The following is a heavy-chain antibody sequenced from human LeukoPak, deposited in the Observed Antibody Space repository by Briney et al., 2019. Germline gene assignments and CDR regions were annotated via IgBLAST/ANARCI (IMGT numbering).Heavy chain of an antibody. Sequence: GGSLRLSCAASGFTFSTHEMHWVRQPPGRGLEWLSYISTSGTNIYYADSVEGRSTISRDNARNSLYLQMNSLRAEDTAVYYCAREGSTLGSYGSGSHYNFDYWGQGTLVTVSA. D-gene: IGHD3-10*01. J-gene: IGHJ4*02. CDR1: GFTFSTHE. V-gene: IGHV3-48*03. CDR3: AREGSTLGSYGSGSHYNFDY. CDR2: ISTSGTNI.